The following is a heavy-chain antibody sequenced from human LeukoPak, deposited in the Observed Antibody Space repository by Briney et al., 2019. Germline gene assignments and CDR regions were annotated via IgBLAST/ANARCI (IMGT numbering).Heavy chain of an antibody. D-gene: IGHD6-19*01. CDR2: IRYDGSNK. Sequence: GGSPRLSCAASGFTFSSYGMHWVRQAPGKGLEWVAFIRYDGSNKYYADSVKGRFTISRDNSKNTLYLQMNSLRAEDTAVYYCAKDSAGIAVAGPLHWGQGTLVTVSS. CDR1: GFTFSSYG. J-gene: IGHJ4*02. V-gene: IGHV3-30*02. CDR3: AKDSAGIAVAGPLH.